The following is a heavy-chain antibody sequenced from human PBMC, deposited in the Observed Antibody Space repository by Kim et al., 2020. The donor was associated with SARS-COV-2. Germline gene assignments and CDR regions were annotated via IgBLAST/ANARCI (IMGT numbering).Heavy chain of an antibody. J-gene: IGHJ4*02. CDR1: GGSINSSSYY. Sequence: SETLSLTCTASGGSINSSSYYWGWIRQPPGKGLEWIGSIYYSGSTYYNPSLKSRVTISVDTSKNQFSLKLSSVTAADTAVYYCARQVRHYYDSSGYYYLKYYFDYWGQGTLVTVSS. CDR3: ARQVRHYYDSSGYYYLKYYFDY. D-gene: IGHD3-22*01. CDR2: IYYSGST. V-gene: IGHV4-39*01.